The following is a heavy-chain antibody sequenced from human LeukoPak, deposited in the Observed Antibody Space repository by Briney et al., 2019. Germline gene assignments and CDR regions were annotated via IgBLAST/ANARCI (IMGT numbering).Heavy chain of an antibody. D-gene: IGHD3-16*01. CDR1: GDSLSSNSAT. CDR3: ARGNGYPFDY. CDR2: TYYRSKWYN. Sequence: SQTLSLTCAISGDSLSSNSATWNWVRQSPSRGLEWLGRTYYRSKWYNDYAVSVKGRVTINPDASKKQFSLQLNSVTPEDTAMYYCARGNGYPFDYWGQGTMVTVSS. J-gene: IGHJ3*01. V-gene: IGHV6-1*01.